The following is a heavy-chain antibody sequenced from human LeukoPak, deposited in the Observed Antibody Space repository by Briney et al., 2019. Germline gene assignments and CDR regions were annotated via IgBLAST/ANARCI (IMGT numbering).Heavy chain of an antibody. Sequence: PGGSLRLSCAASGFTFTSYSMHWVRQTPGEGLEWVSSINTDGRYKLYADSVKGRFTISRDDAKNSLYLQMNSLRVEDTALYYCARGDDFWGDRDAFDIWGQGTMATVSS. V-gene: IGHV3-21*01. CDR2: INTDGRYK. D-gene: IGHD3-3*01. J-gene: IGHJ3*02. CDR1: GFTFTSYS. CDR3: ARGDDFWGDRDAFDI.